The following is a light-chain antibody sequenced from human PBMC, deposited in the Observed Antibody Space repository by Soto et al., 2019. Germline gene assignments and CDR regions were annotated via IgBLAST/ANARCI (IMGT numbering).Light chain of an antibody. J-gene: IGKJ2*01. CDR3: QQYGRSRMYT. CDR2: GAS. Sequence: EIVLTQSPGTLSLSPGERATLSCRASQSVSSSYLAWYQQKPGQAPRLLIYGASSRATGIPDRFSGSGSGTDFTLTISRLEPEDFAVYYCQQYGRSRMYTFGQGTKLEIK. V-gene: IGKV3-20*01. CDR1: QSVSSSY.